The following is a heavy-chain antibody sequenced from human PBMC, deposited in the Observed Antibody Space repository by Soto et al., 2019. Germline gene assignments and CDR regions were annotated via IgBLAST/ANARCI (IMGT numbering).Heavy chain of an antibody. CDR1: GFTFSNAW. J-gene: IGHJ4*02. D-gene: IGHD3-9*01. CDR3: TTFDSSYYDILTGYYIFDY. V-gene: IGHV3-15*01. Sequence: GGSLKLSCAASGFTFSNAWMSWVRQAPGKGLEWVGRIKSKTDGGTTDYAAPVKGRFTISRDHSKNTLYLQMNSLKTKDTAVYYCTTFDSSYYDILTGYYIFDYWGQGTLVTVSS. CDR2: IKSKTDGGTT.